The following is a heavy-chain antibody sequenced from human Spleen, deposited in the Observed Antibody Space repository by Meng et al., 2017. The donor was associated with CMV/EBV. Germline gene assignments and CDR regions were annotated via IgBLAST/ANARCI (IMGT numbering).Heavy chain of an antibody. Sequence: EVQLVESGGGLVQPGGSLGLSCPVSGFTLRSYWMHWVRQAPGKGLEWVSRIHVDGRGISYVDSVKGRFTISRDNAKNTLYLEMSSLRVEDTAVYYCARGLEETLGWEMGYWGQGSLVTVSS. J-gene: IGHJ4*02. CDR1: GFTLRSYW. CDR2: IHVDGRGI. D-gene: IGHD1-26*01. V-gene: IGHV3-74*01. CDR3: ARGLEETLGWEMGY.